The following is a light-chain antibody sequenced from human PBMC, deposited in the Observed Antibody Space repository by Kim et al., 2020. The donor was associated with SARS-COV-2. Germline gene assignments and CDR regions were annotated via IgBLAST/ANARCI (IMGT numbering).Light chain of an antibody. CDR1: STDIGAYEY. J-gene: IGLJ1*01. CDR2: DVN. Sequence: GLSIAVSCTGTSTDIGAYEYVCWYQQHPGRAPKLFIWDVNNRPSGISDRFSGSKSGNTASITISGLQTEDEADYYCTSHSSTNTLLFGTGTKVTVL. CDR3: TSHSSTNTLL. V-gene: IGLV2-14*03.